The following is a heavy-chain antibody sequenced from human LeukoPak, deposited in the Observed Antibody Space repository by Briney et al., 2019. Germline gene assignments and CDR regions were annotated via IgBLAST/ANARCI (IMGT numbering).Heavy chain of an antibody. D-gene: IGHD6-6*01. V-gene: IGHV4-59*01. Sequence: SETLSLTCTVSGGSISNYYWNWIRQPPGKELEWIGYIYYSGSTNYNPSLKSRVTISLDTSKNLFSLKLSSVTAADTAVYYCARSTSVPSIATHRWFDPWGQGTLVTVSS. CDR3: ARSTSVPSIATHRWFDP. CDR2: IYYSGST. J-gene: IGHJ5*02. CDR1: GGSISNYY.